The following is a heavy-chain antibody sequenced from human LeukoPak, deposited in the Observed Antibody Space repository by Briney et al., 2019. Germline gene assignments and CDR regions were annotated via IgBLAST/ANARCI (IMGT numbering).Heavy chain of an antibody. CDR3: AKGSGSGWYGWFDP. J-gene: IGHJ5*02. D-gene: IGHD6-19*01. V-gene: IGHV3-23*01. CDR2: INNAGDST. CDR1: GFKLDDCG. Sequence: PGGSLRLSCAASGFKLDDCGMSWVRQAPGKGLEWGSVINNAGDSTFYGDSVKGRFTISRDNSKSTLYMQMNSLRAEDTAVYYCAKGSGSGWYGWFDPWGQGTLVTVSS.